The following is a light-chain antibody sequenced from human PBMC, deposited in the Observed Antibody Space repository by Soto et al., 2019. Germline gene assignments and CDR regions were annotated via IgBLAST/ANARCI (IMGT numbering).Light chain of an antibody. CDR1: SSDVGSYNL. Sequence: QSVLTQPASVSGSPGQSITISCTGTSSDVGSYNLVSWYQQHPGEAPKLMIYEGSKRPSGVSNRFSGSKSGNTASLTISGLQAEDEADYYCCSFPSSYPWVFGGGTKLTVL. J-gene: IGLJ3*02. CDR3: CSFPSSYPWV. V-gene: IGLV2-23*01. CDR2: EGS.